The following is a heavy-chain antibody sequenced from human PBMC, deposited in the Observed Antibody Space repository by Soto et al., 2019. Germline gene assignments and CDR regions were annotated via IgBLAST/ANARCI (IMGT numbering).Heavy chain of an antibody. CDR3: ARDQWFPHPDIVVVPAAPYYYYGMDV. Sequence: SETLSLTCAVSGYSISSGYYWGWIRQPPGKGLEWIGSIYHSGSTYYNPSLKSRVTISVDTSKNQFSLKLSSVTAADTAVYYCARDQWFPHPDIVVVPAAPYYYYGMDVWGQGTTVTVSS. CDR1: GYSISSGYY. V-gene: IGHV4-38-2*02. CDR2: IYHSGST. D-gene: IGHD2-2*01. J-gene: IGHJ6*02.